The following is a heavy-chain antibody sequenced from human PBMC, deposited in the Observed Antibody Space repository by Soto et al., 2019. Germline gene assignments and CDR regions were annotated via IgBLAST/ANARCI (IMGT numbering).Heavy chain of an antibody. Sequence: PSETLSRTCAVSGGSLSSGGYSWSWIRQPPGKGLEWIGYIYHSGSTYYNPSLKSRVTISVDRSKNQFSLKLSSVTAADTAGYYCARVPGPWGQGTLVTVSS. CDR1: GGSLSSGGYS. J-gene: IGHJ5*02. CDR2: IYHSGST. V-gene: IGHV4-30-2*01. CDR3: ARVPGP.